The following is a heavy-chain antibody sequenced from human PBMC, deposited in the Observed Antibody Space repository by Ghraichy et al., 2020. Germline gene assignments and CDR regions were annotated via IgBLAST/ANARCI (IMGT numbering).Heavy chain of an antibody. J-gene: IGHJ3*02. V-gene: IGHV4-39*01. D-gene: IGHD2-2*01. CDR1: GGSISSSSYY. CDR2: IYYSGST. CDR3: ARVVVVPAALTADAFDI. Sequence: ETLSLTCTVSGGSISSSSYYWGWIRQPPGKGLEWIGSIYYSGSTYYNPSLKSRVTISVDTSKNQFSLKLSSVTAADTAVYYCARVVVVPAALTADAFDIWGQGTMVTVSS.